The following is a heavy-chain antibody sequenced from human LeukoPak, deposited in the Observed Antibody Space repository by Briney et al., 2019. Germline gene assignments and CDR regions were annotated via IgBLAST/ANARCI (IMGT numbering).Heavy chain of an antibody. CDR1: GGSFSGYY. CDR3: ARGAITFGGVIVISRWFDP. Sequence: PSETLSLTCALYGGSFSGYYWSWSRPPPGKGLEWIGEINHRGSTNYNPSLKRRVTISVDTPKNQFSLKLRSVTAADTAVYYCARGAITFGGVIVISRWFDPWGQGTLVTVPS. J-gene: IGHJ5*02. D-gene: IGHD3-16*02. CDR2: INHRGST. V-gene: IGHV4-34*01.